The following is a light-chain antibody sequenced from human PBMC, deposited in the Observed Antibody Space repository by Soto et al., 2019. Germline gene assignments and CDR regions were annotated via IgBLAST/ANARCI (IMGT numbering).Light chain of an antibody. V-gene: IGKV3-20*01. CDR1: QSVSSSY. Sequence: EIVLTQSPGTLSLSPGETATLSCRASQSVSSSYLAWYQQKPGQAPRLLIYETSSRATGIPDRFSGSGSGTDFTLTVSRLEPEDFAVYYCQQYGTSPPLTFGGGTRVEIK. CDR3: QQYGTSPPLT. J-gene: IGKJ4*01. CDR2: ETS.